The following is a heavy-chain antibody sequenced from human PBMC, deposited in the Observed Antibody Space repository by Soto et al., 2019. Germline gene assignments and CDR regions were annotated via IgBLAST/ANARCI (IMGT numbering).Heavy chain of an antibody. CDR1: GGSFSGYY. CDR2: INHSGST. J-gene: IGHJ5*02. Sequence: QAQLQQWGAGLLKPSETLSLTCAVYGGSFSGYYWSWIRQPPGKGLEWIGEINHSGSTNYNPSLKSRVTISVDTSKNQFSLKLSSVTAADTAVYYCARGIVVVVPAAMGGHNWFDPWGQGTLVTVSS. CDR3: ARGIVVVVPAAMGGHNWFDP. V-gene: IGHV4-34*01. D-gene: IGHD2-2*01.